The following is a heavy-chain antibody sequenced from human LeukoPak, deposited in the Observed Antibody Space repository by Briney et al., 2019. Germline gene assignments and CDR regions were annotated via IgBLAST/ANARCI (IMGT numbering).Heavy chain of an antibody. V-gene: IGHV3-7*01. Sequence: GGSLRLSCEASNYWMSWVRQAPGKGLEWVANIKQEGSEKYYADSVKGRFTISRDNAKNSLYLQMNSLRVEDTAVYYCARECLPPGYSYGPYWYFDLWGRGTLVTVSS. CDR3: ARECLPPGYSYGPYWYFDL. CDR1: NYW. CDR2: IKQEGSEK. J-gene: IGHJ2*01. D-gene: IGHD5-18*01.